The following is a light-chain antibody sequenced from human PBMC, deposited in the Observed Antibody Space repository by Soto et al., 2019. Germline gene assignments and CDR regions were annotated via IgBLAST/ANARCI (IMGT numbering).Light chain of an antibody. CDR3: QQLNSYPRIT. CDR2: AAS. CDR1: QGISSY. V-gene: IGKV1-9*01. J-gene: IGKJ5*01. Sequence: DIQLTQYPSFLFASVGDRVTITCRSSQGISSYLAWYQQKPGKAPKLLIYAASTLQSGVPSRFSGSGSGTEFTLTISSLQPEDFATYYCQQLNSYPRITFGQGTRLEIK.